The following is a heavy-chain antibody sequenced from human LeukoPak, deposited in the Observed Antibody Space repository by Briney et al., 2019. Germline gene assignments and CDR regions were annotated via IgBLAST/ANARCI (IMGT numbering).Heavy chain of an antibody. CDR1: GYTFTGYY. Sequence: GASVKVSCKASGYTFTGYYMHWVRQAPGQGLEWMGWINPNSGGTNYAQKLQGRVTMTTDTSTSTAYMELRSLRSDDTAVYYCARGGKDIRITMIVVVANFDYWGQGTLVTVSS. V-gene: IGHV1-2*02. J-gene: IGHJ4*02. CDR3: ARGGKDIRITMIVVVANFDY. CDR2: INPNSGGT. D-gene: IGHD3-22*01.